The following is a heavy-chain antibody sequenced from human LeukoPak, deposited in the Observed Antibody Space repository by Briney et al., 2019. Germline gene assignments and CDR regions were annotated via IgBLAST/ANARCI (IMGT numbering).Heavy chain of an antibody. CDR3: AKADRETYPAKCDS. CDR1: GFTFSDYY. J-gene: IGHJ4*02. CDR2: ISSSGSTI. Sequence: KTGGSLRLSCAASGFTFSDYYMSWIRQAPGKGLEWVSYISSSGSTIYYADSVKGRFTISRDNSKNTLYLQMNSLRAEDTALYYCAKADRETYPAKCDSWGQGTLVTVSS. D-gene: IGHD1-14*01. V-gene: IGHV3-11*01.